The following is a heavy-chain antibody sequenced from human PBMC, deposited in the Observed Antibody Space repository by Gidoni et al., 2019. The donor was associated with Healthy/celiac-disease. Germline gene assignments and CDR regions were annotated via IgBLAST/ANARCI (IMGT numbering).Heavy chain of an antibody. Sequence: EVQLVESGGGLVQPGGSLRLSCAASGFTFSSYELNWVRQAPGKGLEWVSYISGSGSTIYYADSVKGRFTISRDNAKNSLYLQMNSLRAEDTAVYYCARGDNYPSYWGQGTLVTVSS. CDR2: ISGSGSTI. V-gene: IGHV3-48*03. J-gene: IGHJ4*02. CDR1: GFTFSSYE. D-gene: IGHD4-4*01. CDR3: ARGDNYPSY.